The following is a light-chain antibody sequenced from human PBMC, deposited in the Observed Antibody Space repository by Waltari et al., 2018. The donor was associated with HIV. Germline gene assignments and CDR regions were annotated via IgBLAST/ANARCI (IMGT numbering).Light chain of an antibody. CDR2: KAS. J-gene: IGKJ2*01. CDR3: QQYNSDFYT. V-gene: IGKV1-5*03. CDR1: QNVESW. Sequence: IQMTQSPSILSASVRYRVTITCRASQNVESWLAWYQQRQGRAPKLLIYKASTLEYGVPARFSGSGSGTDFTLTINSLQPDDFATYYCQQYNSDFYTFGQGTRLELK.